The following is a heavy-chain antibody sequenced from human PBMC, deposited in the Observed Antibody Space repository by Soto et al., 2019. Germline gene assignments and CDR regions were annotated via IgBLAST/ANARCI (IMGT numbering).Heavy chain of an antibody. CDR3: AKGSRAFRPYYFDF. V-gene: IGHV1-8*01. D-gene: IGHD3-16*01. CDR2: MNPNSGNT. J-gene: IGHJ4*02. Sequence: ASVKVSCKASGYTFTSYDINWVRQATGQGLEWMGWMNPNSGNTGYAQKFQGRVTMTRNTSISTAYMELNSLRVEDTAVFYCAKGSRAFRPYYFDFWGQGTLVTVSS. CDR1: GYTFTSYD.